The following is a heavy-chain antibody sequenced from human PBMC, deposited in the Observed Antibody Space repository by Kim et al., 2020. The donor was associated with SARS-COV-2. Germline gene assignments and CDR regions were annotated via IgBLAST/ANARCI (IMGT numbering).Heavy chain of an antibody. V-gene: IGHV7-4-1*02. D-gene: IGHD2-2*01. J-gene: IGHJ5*02. CDR3: ARPKVPAEDWFDP. Sequence: YAQGFTGRFVFSLDTSVSTAYLQISSLKAEDTAVYYCARPKVPAEDWFDPWGQGTLVTVSS.